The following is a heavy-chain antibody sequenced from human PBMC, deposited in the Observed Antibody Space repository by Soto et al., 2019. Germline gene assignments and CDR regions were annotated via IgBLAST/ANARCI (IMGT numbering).Heavy chain of an antibody. V-gene: IGHV4-31*03. D-gene: IGHD3-10*01. Sequence: PSETLSPTGTVSGGSISSAGYYWSWIRQHPGKGLEWIGYIYYSGSTYYHPSLKSRVTISVDTSKNQFSLKLSSVTAADTGVYYCARGESITMVRGVIIRGGMDVWGQGTTVTVSS. CDR2: IYYSGST. CDR3: ARGESITMVRGVIIRGGMDV. CDR1: GGSISSAGYY. J-gene: IGHJ6*02.